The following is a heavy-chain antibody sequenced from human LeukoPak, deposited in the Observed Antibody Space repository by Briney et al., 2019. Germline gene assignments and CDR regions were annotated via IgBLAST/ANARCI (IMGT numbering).Heavy chain of an antibody. J-gene: IGHJ5*02. CDR2: IYYSGST. V-gene: IGHV4-30-4*01. CDR3: ARAGITMVRGEDWFDP. CDR1: GGSISSGDYY. D-gene: IGHD3-10*01. Sequence: SETLSLTCTVSGGSISSGDYYWSWIRQPPGKXXXXXGYIYYSGSTYYNPSLKSRVTISVDTSKNQFSLKLSSVTAADTAVYYCARAGITMVRGEDWFDPWGQGTLVTVSS.